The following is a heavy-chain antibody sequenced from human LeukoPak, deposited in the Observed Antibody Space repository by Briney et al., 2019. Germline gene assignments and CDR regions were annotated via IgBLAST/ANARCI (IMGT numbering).Heavy chain of an antibody. D-gene: IGHD3-10*01. CDR1: GGSISSGGYS. V-gene: IGHV4-30-2*01. Sequence: PSQTLSLTCAVSGGSISSGGYSWSWIRQPPGKGLEWIGYIYHSGSTYYNPSLKSRVTMSVDTSKNQFSLKLSSVTAADTAVYYCARHLTSGLLDYYYYGMDVWGQGTTVTVSS. J-gene: IGHJ6*02. CDR2: IYHSGST. CDR3: ARHLTSGLLDYYYYGMDV.